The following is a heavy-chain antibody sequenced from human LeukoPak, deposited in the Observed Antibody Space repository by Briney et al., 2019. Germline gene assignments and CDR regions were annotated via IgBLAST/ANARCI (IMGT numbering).Heavy chain of an antibody. CDR2: INHSGST. V-gene: IGHV4-34*01. Sequence: LLETLSLTCAVYGGSFSGYYWSWIRQPPGKGLEWIGEINHSGSTNYNPSLKSRVTISVDTSKNQFSLKLSSVTAADTAVYYCARHSPPDYYYYMDVWGKGTTVTISS. CDR1: GGSFSGYY. D-gene: IGHD2-21*01. CDR3: ARHSPPDYYYYMDV. J-gene: IGHJ6*03.